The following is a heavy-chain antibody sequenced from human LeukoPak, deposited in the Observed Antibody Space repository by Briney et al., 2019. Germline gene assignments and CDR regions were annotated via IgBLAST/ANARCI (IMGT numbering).Heavy chain of an antibody. J-gene: IGHJ4*02. Sequence: GGSLRLSCAASGFTFSNAWMSWVRQAPGKGLEWLSYISSSGTTIYYADSVKGRFTISRDNAKNSLYLQMNSLRDEDTAVYYCARPYGSGSYYAYFDYRGQGTLVTVSS. CDR2: ISSSGTTI. D-gene: IGHD3-10*01. V-gene: IGHV3-48*02. CDR3: ARPYGSGSYYAYFDY. CDR1: GFTFSNAW.